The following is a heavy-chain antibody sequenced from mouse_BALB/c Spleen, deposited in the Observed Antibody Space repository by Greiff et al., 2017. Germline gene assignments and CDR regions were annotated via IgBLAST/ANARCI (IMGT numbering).Heavy chain of an antibody. CDR3: AKNYGSRPQAWFAY. D-gene: IGHD1-1*01. V-gene: IGHV15-2*02. CDR2: ILPSIGRT. Sequence: VQLQQSGSELRSPGSSVKLSCKDFDSAVFPIAYMSWVRQKPGHGFEWIGDILPSIGRTIYGEKFEDKATLDADTVSNTAYLELNSLTFEDSAIYYCAKNYGSRPQAWFAYWGQGTLVTVSA. J-gene: IGHJ3*01. CDR1: DSAVFPIAY.